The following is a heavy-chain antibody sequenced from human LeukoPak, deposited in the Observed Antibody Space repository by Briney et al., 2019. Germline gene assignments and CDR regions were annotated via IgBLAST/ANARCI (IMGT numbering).Heavy chain of an antibody. CDR1: GYSFSSYW. CDR3: ARPHTESNWGYFDL. J-gene: IGHJ4*02. D-gene: IGHD7-27*01. V-gene: IGHV5-51*01. CDR2: IYPHDYDT. Sequence: GESLKISCKASGYSFSSYWIAWVRQTPGKGLEWMGVIYPHDYDTRYSPSFQGQVTISADRSTTTAYLQWSSLKASDTAMYYCARPHTESNWGYFDLWGQGSLVIVSS.